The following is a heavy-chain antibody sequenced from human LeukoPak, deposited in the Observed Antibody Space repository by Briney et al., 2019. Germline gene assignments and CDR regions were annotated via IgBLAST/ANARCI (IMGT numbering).Heavy chain of an antibody. CDR2: IYSSGSA. CDR3: ARMGGYSGYATH. Sequence: SETLSLTCTVSGGSISPYYWSWIRQPPGKGLEWIGYIYSSGSANYSPSLKSRVTISVDTSKNQFSLKLSSVTAADTAVYYCARMGGYSGYATHWGQGTLVTVSS. V-gene: IGHV4-59*08. D-gene: IGHD5-12*01. CDR1: GGSISPYY. J-gene: IGHJ4*02.